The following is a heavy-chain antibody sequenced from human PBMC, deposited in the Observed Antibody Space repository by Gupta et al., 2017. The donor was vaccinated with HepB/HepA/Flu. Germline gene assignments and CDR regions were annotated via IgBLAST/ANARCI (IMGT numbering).Heavy chain of an antibody. Sequence: QVQLVQSGAEVKKPGASVKVSCKVSGYTLTELSMHWVRQAPGKGLEWMGGFDPEDGETIYAQKFQGRVTMTEDTSTDTAYMELSSLRSEDTAVYYCATDYWESAGTTFYYYGMDVWGQGTTVTVSS. V-gene: IGHV1-24*01. CDR3: ATDYWESAGTTFYYYGMDV. CDR1: GYTLTELS. CDR2: FDPEDGET. J-gene: IGHJ6*02. D-gene: IGHD1-7*01.